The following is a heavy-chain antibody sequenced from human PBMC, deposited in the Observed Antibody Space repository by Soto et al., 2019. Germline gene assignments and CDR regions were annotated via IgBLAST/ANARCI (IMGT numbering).Heavy chain of an antibody. CDR1: GYTFSSYA. V-gene: IGHV3-64*04. CDR3: AREVRVRGFAFDI. Sequence: PGGSLRLSCAASGYTFSSYAMHWVRQAPGKGLEYVSAISSNGGNTYYADSVKGRFTISRDNSKNMLYLQMNSLRVEDTAVYYCAREVRVRGFAFDIWGQGTMVTVSS. CDR2: ISSNGGNT. D-gene: IGHD3-3*01. J-gene: IGHJ3*02.